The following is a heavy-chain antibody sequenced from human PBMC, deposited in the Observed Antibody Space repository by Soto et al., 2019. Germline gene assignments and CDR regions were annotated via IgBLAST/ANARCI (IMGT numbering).Heavy chain of an antibody. J-gene: IGHJ4*02. CDR2: IYRTGNT. Sequence: QLQLQESGSRLVKSSQTLSLTCTVSGDSMTSGDYSWSWIRQPPGKGLEWLVYIYRTGNTHYSPSLKSRVSISQDRSKNQFSLELTSVTAADTAVYYCARGDYQYSIDYWGQGTLVTVSS. CDR3: ARGDYQYSIDY. D-gene: IGHD2-2*01. CDR1: GDSMTSGDYS. V-gene: IGHV4-30-2*01.